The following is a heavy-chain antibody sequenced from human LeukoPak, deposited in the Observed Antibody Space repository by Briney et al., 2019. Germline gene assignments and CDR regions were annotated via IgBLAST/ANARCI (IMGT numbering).Heavy chain of an antibody. CDR1: GFSFSTYG. Sequence: GGSLRLSCAASGFSFSTYGMSWVRQAPGKGLEWVSAITSSGGSTYYADSVKGRFTISRDNSKHTMYLRMNSLRAEDTAVYYCAKDDLYGKFDYWGQGTLATVSS. CDR3: AKDDLYGKFDY. J-gene: IGHJ4*02. CDR2: ITSSGGST. D-gene: IGHD4-17*01. V-gene: IGHV3-23*01.